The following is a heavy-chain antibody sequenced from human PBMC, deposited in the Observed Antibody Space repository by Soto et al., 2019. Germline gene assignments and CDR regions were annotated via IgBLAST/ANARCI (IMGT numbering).Heavy chain of an antibody. J-gene: IGHJ5*02. V-gene: IGHV5-51*01. Sequence: GESLKISCKGSGYSFTSYWIGWVRQMPGKGLEWMGIIYPGDSDTRYSPSFQGQVTISADKSISTAYLQWSSLKASDTAMYYCAPLRGRYCISTSCHGGWFDPWGQGTLVTVST. CDR3: APLRGRYCISTSCHGGWFDP. CDR2: IYPGDSDT. D-gene: IGHD2-2*01. CDR1: GYSFTSYW.